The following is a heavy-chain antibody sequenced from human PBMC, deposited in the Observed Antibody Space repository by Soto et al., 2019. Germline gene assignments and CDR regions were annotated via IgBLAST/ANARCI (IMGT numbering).Heavy chain of an antibody. CDR2: IYHGGST. Sequence: PSETLSLACAVSVYSISIGYYWGWLRQPPGKGLPPTVRIYHGGSTYYNPSLNSRVTLSIDMTNNHVSLILNSVTAADTAVYYCARVGPWVPYYYDSSPYNFENWFDPWGQGTMVTVSS. CDR3: ARVGPWVPYYYDSSPYNFENWFDP. CDR1: VYSISIGYY. D-gene: IGHD3-22*01. V-gene: IGHV4-38-2*01. J-gene: IGHJ5*02.